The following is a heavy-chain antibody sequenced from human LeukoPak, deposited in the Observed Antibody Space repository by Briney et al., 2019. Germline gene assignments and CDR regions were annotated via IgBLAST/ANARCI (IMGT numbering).Heavy chain of an antibody. Sequence: SETLSLTCTVSGGSISSGDYYWSWIRQPPEKGLEWIGYIYYEGRTYYNPTLKSRVTISVDTSKNQFSLKLSSVTAADTAVYYCARSDYSTMDVWGKGTTVTVSS. V-gene: IGHV4-30-4*08. CDR1: GGSISSGDYY. CDR2: IYYEGRT. J-gene: IGHJ6*03. CDR3: ARSDYSTMDV.